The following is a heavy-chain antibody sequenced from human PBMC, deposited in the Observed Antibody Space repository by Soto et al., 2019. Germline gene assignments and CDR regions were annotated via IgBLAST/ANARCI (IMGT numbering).Heavy chain of an antibody. CDR1: GFTLSPYW. CDR2: LSSDGFGT. J-gene: IGHJ4*02. V-gene: IGHV3-74*03. Sequence: GGSLRLSCAASGFTLSPYWMHWVRQAPGRGLEWVARLSSDGFGTAYADSVKGRFLISRDTARNTLFLHMDILRHEDTAVYYCARDLGGPDYWGRGTLVTVSS. CDR3: ARDLGGPDY. D-gene: IGHD3-16*01.